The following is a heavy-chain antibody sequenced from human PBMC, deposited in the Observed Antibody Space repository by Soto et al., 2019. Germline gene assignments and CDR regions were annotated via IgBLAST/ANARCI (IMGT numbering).Heavy chain of an antibody. V-gene: IGHV1-18*01. CDR3: GRFYYDEGYYYGMDV. Sequence: ASVKVSCKASGYTFTSYGISWVRQAPGQGLEWMGWISAYNGNTNYAQKLQGRVTMTTDTSTSTAYMELRSLRSDDTAVYYCGRFYYDEGYYYGMDVWGQGTTVTVSS. J-gene: IGHJ6*02. D-gene: IGHD3-22*01. CDR2: ISAYNGNT. CDR1: GYTFTSYG.